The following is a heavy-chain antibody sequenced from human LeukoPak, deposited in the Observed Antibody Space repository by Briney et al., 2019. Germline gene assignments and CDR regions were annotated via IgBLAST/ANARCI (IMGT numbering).Heavy chain of an antibody. D-gene: IGHD3-9*01. CDR1: GGSFSGCY. CDR3: ARHLLRYFDWLDDAFDI. CDR2: INHSGST. V-gene: IGHV4-34*01. Sequence: SETLSLTCAVYGGSFSGCYWSWIRQPPGKGLEWIGEINHSGSTNYNPSLKSRVTISVDTSKNQFSLKLSSVTAADTAVYYCARHLLRYFDWLDDAFDIWGQGTMVTVSS. J-gene: IGHJ3*02.